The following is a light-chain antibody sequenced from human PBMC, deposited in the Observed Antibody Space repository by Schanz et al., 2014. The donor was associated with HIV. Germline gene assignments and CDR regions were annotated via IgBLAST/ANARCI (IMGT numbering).Light chain of an antibody. Sequence: QSALTQPASVSGSPGQSITISCTGTSSDVGRYHLVSWDQQYPGKAPKLMIYEISKWPSGVSNRFSGSKSGNTASLTISGLQAEDEADYYCCSYTGSGTLVFGGGTKLTVL. CDR3: CSYTGSGTLV. J-gene: IGLJ2*01. V-gene: IGLV2-23*02. CDR1: SSDVGRYHL. CDR2: EIS.